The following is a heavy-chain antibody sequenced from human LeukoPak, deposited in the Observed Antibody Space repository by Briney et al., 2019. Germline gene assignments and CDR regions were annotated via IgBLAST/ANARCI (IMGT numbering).Heavy chain of an antibody. CDR3: ARDKTLYYYDSTGVWYFDL. D-gene: IGHD3-22*01. J-gene: IGHJ2*01. Sequence: SETLSLTCTVSGGSISSYYWSWIRQPPGKGLEWIGYIYYSGSTNYNPSLKSRVTISVDTSKNQFSLKLSSVTAADTAVYDCARDKTLYYYDSTGVWYFDLWGRGTLVTVSS. CDR2: IYYSGST. CDR1: GGSISSYY. V-gene: IGHV4-59*01.